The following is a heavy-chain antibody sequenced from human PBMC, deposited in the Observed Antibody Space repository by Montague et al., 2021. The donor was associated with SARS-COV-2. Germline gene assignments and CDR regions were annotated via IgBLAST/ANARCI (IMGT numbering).Heavy chain of an antibody. D-gene: IGHD1-7*01. J-gene: IGHJ6*02. CDR1: GFSFSDYY. V-gene: IGHV3-11*06. CDR2: ISRTNGHT. Sequence: SLRLSCAASGFSFSDYYMSWIRQDPGKGLEWISYISRTNGHTNYADSVKGRFTISRDNAKNSLFLQMNNLRAEDTAVYYCARGDPPPNFYHYDALDVWGQGTTVTVSS. CDR3: ARGDPPPNFYHYDALDV.